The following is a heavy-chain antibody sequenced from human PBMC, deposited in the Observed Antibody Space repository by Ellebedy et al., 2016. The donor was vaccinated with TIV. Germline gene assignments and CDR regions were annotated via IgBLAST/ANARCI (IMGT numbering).Heavy chain of an antibody. J-gene: IGHJ4*02. Sequence: PGGSLRLSCAASGFPISNFWMAWVRQAPGKGLEWVSTIFNADDTNFADYAGSVKGRFTVSRDNPENTLYLQMNNLRADDTAIYYCARATQWLTFDFWGQGILVTVSA. D-gene: IGHD6-19*01. CDR3: ARATQWLTFDF. V-gene: IGHV3-53*01. CDR1: GFPISNFW. CDR2: IFNADDTNFA.